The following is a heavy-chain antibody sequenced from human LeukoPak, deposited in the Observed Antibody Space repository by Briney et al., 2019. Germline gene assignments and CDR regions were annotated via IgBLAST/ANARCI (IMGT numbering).Heavy chain of an antibody. CDR3: ARGVDYYENSGTIDY. V-gene: IGHV3-33*01. CDR2: IWYDGSNK. Sequence: PGGSLRLSCTASGFTFSDYGMHWVRQPPGKGLEWVAIIWYDGSNKTYEDSVKGRFTISRDNSKNTLYLQMNILRAEDTAVYYCARGVDYYENSGTIDYWGQGTLVTVSS. J-gene: IGHJ4*02. CDR1: GFTFSDYG. D-gene: IGHD3-22*01.